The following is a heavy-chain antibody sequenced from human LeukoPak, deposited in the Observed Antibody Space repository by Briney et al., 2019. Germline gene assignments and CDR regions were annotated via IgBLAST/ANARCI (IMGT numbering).Heavy chain of an antibody. D-gene: IGHD3-16*02. CDR1: GYTFTSYD. V-gene: IGHV1-8*01. CDR3: ARGPLVRLPSSFDP. Sequence: ASVKVSCKASGYTFTSYDINWVRQATGQGLEWKGWMNPNSGNTGSAQRFQGRITMTRDTSISTAYMELSSLRSEDTAMYYCARGPLVRLPSSFDPWGQGTLVTVSS. J-gene: IGHJ5*02. CDR2: MNPNSGNT.